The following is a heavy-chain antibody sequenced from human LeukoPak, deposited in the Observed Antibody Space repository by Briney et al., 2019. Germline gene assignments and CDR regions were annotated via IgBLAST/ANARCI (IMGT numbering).Heavy chain of an antibody. Sequence: SETLSLSCIVSGVSISSSYYYWGRIRQPPGKGLEWIGSIYYSGSTYYNSSLKSRVTISIDTSKNQVSLNLTSMTAADTAVYYCAKSGGYGLIDYWGQGTLVTVSS. J-gene: IGHJ4*01. CDR3: AKSGGYGLIDY. D-gene: IGHD1-26*01. CDR1: GVSISSSYYY. CDR2: IYYSGST. V-gene: IGHV4-39*01.